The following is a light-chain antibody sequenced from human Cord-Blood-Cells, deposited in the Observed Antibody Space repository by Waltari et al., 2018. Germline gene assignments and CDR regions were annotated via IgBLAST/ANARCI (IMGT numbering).Light chain of an antibody. CDR2: EGS. V-gene: IGLV2-23*01. J-gene: IGLJ1*01. CDR3: CSYAGSSTFYV. CDR1: SSDVGSYNL. Sequence: QSALTQPASVSGSPGQSITISCTGTSSDVGSYNLVSCYQQHPGKAPKLMIYEGSKRPSGVSNLFSGSKSGNTASLTISGLQAEDEADYYCCSYAGSSTFYVFGTGTKVTVL.